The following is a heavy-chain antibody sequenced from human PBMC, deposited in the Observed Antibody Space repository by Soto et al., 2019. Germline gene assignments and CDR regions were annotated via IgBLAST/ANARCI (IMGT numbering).Heavy chain of an antibody. J-gene: IGHJ5*02. CDR2: IKPDGSDT. V-gene: IGHV3-7*01. Sequence: EVQLVESGGDLVQPGGSLRLSCAASGFPFSSYWMTWVRRAPGKGLQWVASIKPDGSDTYYLDSVRGRFTVSRDNARNSVYLQMNSLGVDDTALYHCVKGHLFDDPWGQGALAIVTS. CDR1: GFPFSSYW. D-gene: IGHD3-10*02. CDR3: VKGHLFDDP.